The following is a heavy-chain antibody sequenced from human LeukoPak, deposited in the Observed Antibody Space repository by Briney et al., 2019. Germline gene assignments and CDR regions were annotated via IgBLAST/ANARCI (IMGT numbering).Heavy chain of an antibody. J-gene: IGHJ6*02. V-gene: IGHV3-21*04. Sequence: GRSLTLSCAASEFTFTTYGMHWVRQAPGKGLEWVSLISGSTNYIYYADSVKGRFTTSRDNAKNSLYLQMNSLRAEDTAVYYCASLKGMDAWGQGTTVTVSS. CDR1: EFTFTTYG. CDR2: ISGSTNYI. CDR3: ASLKGMDA.